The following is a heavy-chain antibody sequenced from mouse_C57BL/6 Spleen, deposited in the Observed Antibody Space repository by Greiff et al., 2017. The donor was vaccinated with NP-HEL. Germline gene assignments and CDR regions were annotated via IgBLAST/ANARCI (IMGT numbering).Heavy chain of an antibody. J-gene: IGHJ2*01. CDR2: IHPNSGST. V-gene: IGHV1-64*01. CDR3: ARVHSSGYPFDY. CDR1: GYTFTSYW. Sequence: QVQLQQPGAELVKPGASVKLSCKASGYTFTSYWMHWVKQRPGQGLEWIGMIHPNSGSTNYNEKFKSKATLTVDKSSSTAYMQLSSLTSEDSAVYYCARVHSSGYPFDYWGQGTTLTVSS. D-gene: IGHD3-2*02.